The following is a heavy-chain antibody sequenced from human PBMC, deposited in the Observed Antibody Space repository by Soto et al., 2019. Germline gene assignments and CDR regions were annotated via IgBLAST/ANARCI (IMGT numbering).Heavy chain of an antibody. Sequence: QVQLQQSGPGLVKPSQTLSLTCAISGDSVSSNSAAWNWIRQSPSRGLEWLGRTYYRSKWYIDYAVSVKSRITINPVTFKNQFFLQLSTVTLDDAVLSYCAGESVRQQLAYFHDYWGQGTLVTVSS. CDR2: TYYRSKWYI. J-gene: IGHJ4*02. D-gene: IGHD6-13*01. V-gene: IGHV6-1*01. CDR1: GDSVSSNSAA. CDR3: AGESVRQQLAYFHDY.